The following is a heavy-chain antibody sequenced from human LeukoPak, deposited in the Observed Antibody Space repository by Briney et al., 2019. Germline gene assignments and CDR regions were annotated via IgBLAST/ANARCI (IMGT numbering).Heavy chain of an antibody. Sequence: ASVKVSCKVSGYTLTELPMHWVRQAPGKGLVWMGGFDPEDGETIYAQKFQGRVTITEDTSTDTAYMELSSLRSEDTAMYYCARGRNVLRYFDWIPKYYYYYYMDVWGKGTTVTISS. J-gene: IGHJ6*03. CDR2: FDPEDGET. CDR3: ARGRNVLRYFDWIPKYYYYYYMDV. CDR1: GYTLTELP. V-gene: IGHV1-24*01. D-gene: IGHD3-9*01.